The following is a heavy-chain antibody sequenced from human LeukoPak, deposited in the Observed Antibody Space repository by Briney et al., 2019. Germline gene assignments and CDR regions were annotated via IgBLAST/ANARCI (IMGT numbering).Heavy chain of an antibody. CDR3: ARHPYSSGWFDY. CDR1: GGSISSGGYY. D-gene: IGHD6-19*01. J-gene: IGHJ4*02. CDR2: IYYSGST. V-gene: IGHV4-61*08. Sequence: PSETLSLTCTVSGGSISSGGYYWSWIRQPPGKGLEWIGYIYYSGSTNYNPSLKSRVTISVDTSKNQFSLKLSSVTAADTAVYYCARHPYSSGWFDYWGQGTLVTVSS.